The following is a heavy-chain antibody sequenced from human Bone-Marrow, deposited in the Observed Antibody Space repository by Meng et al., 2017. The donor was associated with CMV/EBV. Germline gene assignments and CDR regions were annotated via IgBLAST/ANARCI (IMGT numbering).Heavy chain of an antibody. CDR1: GYTFTGYY. J-gene: IGHJ5*02. CDR2: INPNSGGT. D-gene: IGHD5-12*01. Sequence: ASVKVSCKASGYTFTGYYMHWVRQAPGQGLEWMGWINPNSGGTNYAQKFQERVTITRDMSTSTAYMELSSLRSEDTAVYYCAADPAESGYDSKAWGQGTLVTVSS. V-gene: IGHV1-2*02. CDR3: AADPAESGYDSKA.